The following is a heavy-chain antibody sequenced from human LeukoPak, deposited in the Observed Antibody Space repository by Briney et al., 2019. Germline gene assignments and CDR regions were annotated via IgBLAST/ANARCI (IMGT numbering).Heavy chain of an antibody. CDR2: INPNSGGT. V-gene: IGHV1-2*02. CDR1: GHTFTGYY. Sequence: ASVKVSCKASGHTFTGYYMHWVRQAPGQGLEWMGWINPNSGGTNYAQKFQGRVTMTRDTSISTAYMELSRLRSDDTAVYYCASGSYYAWVYFDYWGQGTLVTVSS. CDR3: ASGSYYAWVYFDY. J-gene: IGHJ4*02. D-gene: IGHD1-26*01.